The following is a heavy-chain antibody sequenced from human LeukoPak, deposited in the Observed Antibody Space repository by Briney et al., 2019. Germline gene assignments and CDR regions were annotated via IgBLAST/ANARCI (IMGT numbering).Heavy chain of an antibody. Sequence: SVKVSCKASGGTFGRYVISWVRQAPGQGLEWMGGIIPIFGTANYAQKFQGRVTITADESTITAYMELSSLRSEDTAVYYCARGAFGVFPPATYYYYMDVWGKGTTVTGSS. V-gene: IGHV1-69*13. CDR2: IIPIFGTA. CDR3: ARGAFGVFPPATYYYYMDV. CDR1: GGTFGRYV. J-gene: IGHJ6*03. D-gene: IGHD3-3*01.